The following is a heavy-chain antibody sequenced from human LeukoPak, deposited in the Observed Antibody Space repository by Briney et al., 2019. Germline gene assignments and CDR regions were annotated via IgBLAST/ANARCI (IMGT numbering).Heavy chain of an antibody. Sequence: ASVKVSYKASGYTFTRYYMHWVRQAPGQGLEWMGRINPNSGGTNYAQKFQGRVTMTRDTSISTAYMELSRLRSDDTAVYYFARAMTTVTDNWFDPWGQGTLVTVSS. J-gene: IGHJ5*02. CDR3: ARAMTTVTDNWFDP. V-gene: IGHV1-2*06. CDR1: GYTFTRYY. CDR2: INPNSGGT. D-gene: IGHD4-17*01.